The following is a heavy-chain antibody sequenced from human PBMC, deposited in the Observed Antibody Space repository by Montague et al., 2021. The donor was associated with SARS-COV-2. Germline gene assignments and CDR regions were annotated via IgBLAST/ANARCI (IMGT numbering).Heavy chain of an antibody. CDR1: DGSISSGGYY. CDR2: IYYSGST. Sequence: TLSLTCTVSDGSISSGGYYWSWIRQHPGKGLEWIGYIYYSGSTYYNPSLKSRVTISVDTSKNQFSLKTSSVTAADTAVYYCARSPEPMIILIITSLNWYFDLWGRGTLVTVSS. V-gene: IGHV4-31*03. D-gene: IGHD3-22*01. CDR3: ARSPEPMIILIITSLNWYFDL. J-gene: IGHJ2*01.